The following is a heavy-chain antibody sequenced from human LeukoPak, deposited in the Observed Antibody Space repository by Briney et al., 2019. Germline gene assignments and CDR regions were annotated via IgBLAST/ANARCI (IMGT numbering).Heavy chain of an antibody. J-gene: IGHJ4*02. D-gene: IGHD3-10*01. V-gene: IGHV3-23*01. CDR2: ISGSGGST. CDR1: GFTFDDYA. Sequence: PGGSLRLSCAASGFTFDDYAMHWVRQAPGQGLEWVSAISGSGGSTYYADSVKGRFTISRDNSKNTLYLQMNSLRAEDTAVYYCAGRGSGSYFDFWGPGTLVTVSS. CDR3: AGRGSGSYFDF.